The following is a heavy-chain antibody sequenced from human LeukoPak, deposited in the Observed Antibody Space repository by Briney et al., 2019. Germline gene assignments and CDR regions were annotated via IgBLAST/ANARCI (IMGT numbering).Heavy chain of an antibody. J-gene: IGHJ4*02. D-gene: IGHD2-15*01. CDR3: AREEAGSQSLDY. CDR2: IYYSGST. V-gene: IGHV4-59*12. CDR1: GGSISSYY. Sequence: NPSETLSLTCTVSGGSISSYYWSWIRQPPGKGLEWIGYIYYSGSTNYNPSLKSRVTISVDTSKNQFSLQLSSVTPEDTAVYYCAREEAGSQSLDYWGQGTLVTVSS.